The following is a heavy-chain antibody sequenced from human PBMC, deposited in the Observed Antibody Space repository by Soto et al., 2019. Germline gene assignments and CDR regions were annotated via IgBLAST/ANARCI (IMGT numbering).Heavy chain of an antibody. CDR1: GFTFTSSW. V-gene: IGHV3-74*01. D-gene: IGHD3-10*01. CDR3: ARDLVLGSGSLGQ. J-gene: IGHJ4*02. Sequence: EVQLVESGGGLVQPGGSLRLSCAASGFTFTSSWMHWVRQAPGKGLEWVSRIRGDGNDEHYAGSVEGRFTISRANAKNTLGLQMKSLTVEATAVYFCARDLVLGSGSLGQWGQGTLVTVSS. CDR2: IRGDGNDE.